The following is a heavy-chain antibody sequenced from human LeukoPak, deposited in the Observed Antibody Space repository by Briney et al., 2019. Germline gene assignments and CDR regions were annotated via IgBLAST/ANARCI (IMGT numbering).Heavy chain of an antibody. V-gene: IGHV4-39*01. D-gene: IGHD6-6*01. CDR2: TYYSGST. CDR1: GGSISSSSYY. CDR3: ARHEIAAYFDY. J-gene: IGHJ4*02. Sequence: SETLSLTCTVSGGSISSSSYYWGWIRQPPGKGLEWIGSTYYSGSTYYNPSLKSRVTISVDTSKNQFSLKLSSVTAADTAVYYCARHEIAAYFDYWGQGTLVTVSS.